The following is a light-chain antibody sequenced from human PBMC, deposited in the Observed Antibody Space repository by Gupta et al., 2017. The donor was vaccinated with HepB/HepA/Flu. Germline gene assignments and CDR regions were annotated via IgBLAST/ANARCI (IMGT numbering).Light chain of an antibody. Sequence: QSALTQPRSVSGSPGQSVSISCTGTSSDVGGSKYVSWYQQHPGKAPKLIIYDVSERPSGVPDRFSGSKSGNTASLTIFGLQAEDEADYYCCSHAGSQRVFGGGTKLTVL. CDR1: SSDVGGSKY. CDR3: CSHAGSQRV. V-gene: IGLV2-11*01. CDR2: DVS. J-gene: IGLJ3*02.